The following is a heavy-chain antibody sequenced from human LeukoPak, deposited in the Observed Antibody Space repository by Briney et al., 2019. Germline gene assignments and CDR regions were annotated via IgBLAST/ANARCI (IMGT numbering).Heavy chain of an antibody. D-gene: IGHD3-10*01. Sequence: GGSLRLSCAASGFTFSSYGMHWVRQAPGKGLEWVAVISYDGSNKYYADSVKGRFTISRDNSKNTLYLQMNSLRAEDTAVYYCAKSETGSYYNLLYWSQGTLVTVSS. CDR1: GFTFSSYG. V-gene: IGHV3-30*18. CDR3: AKSETGSYYNLLY. J-gene: IGHJ4*02. CDR2: ISYDGSNK.